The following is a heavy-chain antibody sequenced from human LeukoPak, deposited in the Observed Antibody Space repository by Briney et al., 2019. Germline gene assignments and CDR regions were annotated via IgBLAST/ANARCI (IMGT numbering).Heavy chain of an antibody. V-gene: IGHV3-66*01. CDR1: GFTVSSNY. Sequence: PGGSLRLSCAASGFTVSSNYMSWVRQAPGKGLKWVSVIYSGGSTYYADSVKGRFTISRDNAQTSLYLQMNSLRAEDTAVYYCTRASDPWLQLTWGQGTLVTVSS. J-gene: IGHJ5*02. CDR2: IYSGGST. D-gene: IGHD5-24*01. CDR3: TRASDPWLQLT.